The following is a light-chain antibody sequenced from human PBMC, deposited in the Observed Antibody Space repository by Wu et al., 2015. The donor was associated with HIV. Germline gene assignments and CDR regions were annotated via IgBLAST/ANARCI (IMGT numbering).Light chain of an antibody. CDR3: QQYDSNLYT. CDR1: QEISDW. J-gene: IGKJ2*01. Sequence: QMTQSPSTLSASVGDRVTITCRASQEISDWVAWYQHKPGKAPTLLIYRVSFREAGVPQRFSGSGSGTEFTLTITSLQPDDFATYYCQQYDSNLYTFGQGTKLQIK. CDR2: RVS. V-gene: IGKV1-5*03.